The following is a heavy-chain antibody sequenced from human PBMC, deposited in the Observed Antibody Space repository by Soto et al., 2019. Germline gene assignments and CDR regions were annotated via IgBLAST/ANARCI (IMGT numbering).Heavy chain of an antibody. V-gene: IGHV4-59*01. CDR3: ARAGRKSSSWSPYYFDY. D-gene: IGHD6-13*01. CDR2: IYYSGST. CDR1: GGSISSYY. J-gene: IGHJ4*02. Sequence: PSETLSLTCTVSGGSISSYYWSWIRQPPGKGLEWIGYIYYSGSTNYNPSLKSRVTISVDTSKNQFSLKLSSVTAADTAVYYCARAGRKSSSWSPYYFDYWGQGTLVTVYS.